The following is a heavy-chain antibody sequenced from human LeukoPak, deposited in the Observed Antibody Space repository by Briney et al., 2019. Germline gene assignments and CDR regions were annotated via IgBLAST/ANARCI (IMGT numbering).Heavy chain of an antibody. J-gene: IGHJ4*02. CDR1: GRSFSVDY. V-gene: IGHV4-34*01. D-gene: IGHD6-19*01. Sequence: SETLSLTCAVYGRSFSVDYWSWIRQPPGQGLEYIGEINHSGSTNYNPSLKSRVTISADTSKNQFALILRSVTAADTAVYYCARGGPGYSSFLWGQGTLVSVSS. CDR3: ARGGPGYSSFL. CDR2: INHSGST.